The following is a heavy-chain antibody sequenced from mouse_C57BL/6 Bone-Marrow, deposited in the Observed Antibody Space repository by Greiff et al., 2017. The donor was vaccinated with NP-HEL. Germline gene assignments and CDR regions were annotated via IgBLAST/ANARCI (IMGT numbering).Heavy chain of an antibody. V-gene: IGHV1-22*01. CDR1: GYTFTDYN. D-gene: IGHD2-3*01. CDR2: INPNNGGT. CDR3: ARDDPGVYYAMDY. J-gene: IGHJ4*01. Sequence: EVQLQQSGPELVKPGASVKMSCKASGYTFTDYNMHWVKQSHGKSLEWIGYINPNNGGTSYNQKFKGKATLTVNKSSSTAYMELRSLTSEDSAVYYCARDDPGVYYAMDYWGQGTSVTVSS.